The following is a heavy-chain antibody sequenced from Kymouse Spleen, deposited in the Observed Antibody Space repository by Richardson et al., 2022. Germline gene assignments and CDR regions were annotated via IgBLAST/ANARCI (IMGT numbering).Heavy chain of an antibody. D-gene: IGHD3-10*01. Sequence: QVQLQQWGAGLLKPSETLSLTCAVYGGSFSGYYWSWIRQPPGKGLEWIGEINHSGSTNYNPSLKSRVTISVDTSKNQFSLKLSSVTAADTAVYYCARGLWFGELWWFDPWGQGTLVTVSS. J-gene: IGHJ5*02. CDR3: ARGLWFGELWWFDP. CDR2: INHSGST. CDR1: GGSFSGYY. V-gene: IGHV4-34*01.